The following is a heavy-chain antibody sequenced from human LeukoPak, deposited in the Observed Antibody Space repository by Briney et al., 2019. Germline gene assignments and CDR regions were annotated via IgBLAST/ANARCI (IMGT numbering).Heavy chain of an antibody. Sequence: ASVKVSCKASGYTFTSYGISWVRQAPGQGLEWMGWISAYNGNTNYAQKLQGRVTMTTDTSTSTAYMELRSLRSDDTAVYYCARDQPGYYDFWSGLGSLYVDVWGKGTTVTVSS. CDR1: GYTFTSYG. CDR2: ISAYNGNT. V-gene: IGHV1-18*04. D-gene: IGHD3-3*01. J-gene: IGHJ6*03. CDR3: ARDQPGYYDFWSGLGSLYVDV.